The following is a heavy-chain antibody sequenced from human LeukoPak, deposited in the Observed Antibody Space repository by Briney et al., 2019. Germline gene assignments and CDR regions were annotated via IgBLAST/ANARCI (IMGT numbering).Heavy chain of an antibody. CDR2: IHTSGST. Sequence: PSETLSLTCTVSGGSISSSSYYWSWIRQPAGKGLEWIGRIHTSGSTNYNPSLKSRVTMSVDTSKNQFSLKLSSVTAAGTAVYYCARDRGYYYYYMDVWGKGTTVTISS. V-gene: IGHV4-61*02. CDR3: ARDRGYYYYYMDV. CDR1: GGSISSSSYY. J-gene: IGHJ6*03.